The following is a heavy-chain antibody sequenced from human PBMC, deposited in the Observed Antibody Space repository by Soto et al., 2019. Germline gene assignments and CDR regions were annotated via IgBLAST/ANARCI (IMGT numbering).Heavy chain of an antibody. J-gene: IGHJ6*02. D-gene: IGHD3-10*01. V-gene: IGHV1-69*01. CDR1: GVSFNNNG. CDR2: VSPPFRTS. CDR3: ARVLYYGSGSYSPYGMDV. Sequence: QVQLVQSGAEVKKPGSSVKVSCKTSGVSFNNNGIGWVRQAPGHGLEWMGGVSPPFRTSNYARKFQGRISMTADASTGTVNMDLSSLTSEDTAQYYCARVLYYGSGSYSPYGMDVWGQGTTVTVSS.